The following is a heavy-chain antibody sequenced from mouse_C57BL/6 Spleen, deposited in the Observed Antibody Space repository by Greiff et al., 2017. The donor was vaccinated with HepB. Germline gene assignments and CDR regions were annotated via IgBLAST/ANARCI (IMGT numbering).Heavy chain of an antibody. CDR1: GYTFTDYY. V-gene: IGHV1-76*01. J-gene: IGHJ2*01. D-gene: IGHD3-2*02. CDR2: IYPGSGNT. CDR3: ARQQLRPYFDY. Sequence: QVQLQQSGAELVRPGASVKLSCKASGYTFTDYYINWVKQRPGQGLEWIARIYPGSGNTYYNEKFKGKATLTAEKSSSTAYMQLSSLTSEDSAVYFCARQQLRPYFDYWGQGTTLTVSS.